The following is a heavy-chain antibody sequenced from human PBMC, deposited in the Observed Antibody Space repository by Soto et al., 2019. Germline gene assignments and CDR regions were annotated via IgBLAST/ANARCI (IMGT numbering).Heavy chain of an antibody. Sequence: GASVKVSCKASGYTFTSYAMHWVRQAPGQRLEWMGWINAGNGNTKYSQKFQGRVTITRDTSASTAYMELSSLRSEDTAVYYCARPYDYVWGSYRYTDYFDYWGQGTLVTVPS. CDR2: INAGNGNT. CDR1: GYTFTSYA. D-gene: IGHD3-16*02. V-gene: IGHV1-3*01. J-gene: IGHJ4*02. CDR3: ARPYDYVWGSYRYTDYFDY.